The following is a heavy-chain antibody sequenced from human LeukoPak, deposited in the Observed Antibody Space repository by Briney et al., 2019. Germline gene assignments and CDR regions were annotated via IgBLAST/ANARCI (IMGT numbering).Heavy chain of an antibody. D-gene: IGHD2-2*01. J-gene: IGHJ4*02. CDR1: GFTFSSYW. V-gene: IGHV3-7*01. Sequence: GGSLRLSCAASGFTFSSYWMSWVRQVPGKGLEWVANIKQDGSEKYYVDSVKGRFTISRDNAKNSLYLQMNSLRAEDTAVYYCARETYCTNTSCPIGDHFDYWGQGTLVTVSS. CDR3: ARETYCTNTSCPIGDHFDY. CDR2: IKQDGSEK.